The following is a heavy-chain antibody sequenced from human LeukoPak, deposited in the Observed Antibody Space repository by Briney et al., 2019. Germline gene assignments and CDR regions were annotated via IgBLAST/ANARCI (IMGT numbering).Heavy chain of an antibody. D-gene: IGHD4-11*01. Sequence: GGSLRLSCEASVFTFSLFAMHCVRRAPGGGLEWVAVIWIDATNQFSTDSVRGRFPLSRDIFRNMVSLHIESVRAEDTAVYYCAKDAQRGFDYSISLEHWGQGSLVTVS. CDR3: AKDAQRGFDYSISLEH. CDR1: VFTFSLFA. V-gene: IGHV3-33*06. CDR2: IWIDATNQ. J-gene: IGHJ4*02.